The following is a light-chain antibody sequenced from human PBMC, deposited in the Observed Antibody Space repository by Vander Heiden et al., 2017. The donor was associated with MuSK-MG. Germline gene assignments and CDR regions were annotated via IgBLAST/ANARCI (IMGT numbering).Light chain of an antibody. Sequence: QSALTQPASESGSPGQSITISCTGTSSDVGNYNLVSWYQQHPGKAPKLMIYEGSKRPSGVSNRFSGPKSGNTASLTISGLQAEDEADYYCCSYADSGLVVFGGGTKLTVL. CDR2: EGS. J-gene: IGLJ2*01. CDR1: SSDVGNYNL. V-gene: IGLV2-23*01. CDR3: CSYADSGLVV.